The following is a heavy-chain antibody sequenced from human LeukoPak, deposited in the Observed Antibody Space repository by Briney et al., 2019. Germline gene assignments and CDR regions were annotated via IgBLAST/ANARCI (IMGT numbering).Heavy chain of an antibody. CDR1: GFTFSSYA. J-gene: IGHJ4*02. CDR2: ISGSGDST. V-gene: IGHV3-23*01. CDR3: AKTRPLDSSSWSHGDY. Sequence: GGSLRLSCAASGFTFSSYAMSWVRQAPGKGLEWVSAISGSGDSTYYGDSVKGRFTISRDNSKNTLYLQMNSPRAEDTAVYYCAKTRPLDSSSWSHGDYWGQGTLVTVSS. D-gene: IGHD6-13*01.